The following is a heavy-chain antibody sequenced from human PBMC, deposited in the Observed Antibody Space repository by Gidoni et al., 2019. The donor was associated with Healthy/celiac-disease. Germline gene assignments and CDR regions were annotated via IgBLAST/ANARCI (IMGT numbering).Heavy chain of an antibody. V-gene: IGHV2-26*01. CDR1: GFSLSNARMG. CDR3: ARTGYYDFWSGYQDPHFDY. J-gene: IGHJ4*02. CDR2: IFSNDEK. Sequence: QVTLKESGPVLVKPTETLTLTCTVSGFSLSNARMGVSWIRQPPGKALEWLAHIFSNDEKSYSTSLKSRLTISKDTSKSQVVLTMTNMDPVDTATYYCARTGYYDFWSGYQDPHFDYWGQGTLVTVSS. D-gene: IGHD3-3*01.